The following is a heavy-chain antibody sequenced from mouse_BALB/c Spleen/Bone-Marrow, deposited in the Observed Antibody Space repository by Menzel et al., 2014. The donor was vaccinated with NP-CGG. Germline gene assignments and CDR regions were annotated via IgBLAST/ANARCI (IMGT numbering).Heavy chain of an antibody. CDR2: ISSGGTYT. V-gene: IGHV5-9-3*01. CDR3: ARQGGDYDGTWFAY. Sequence: EVQGVESGGGLVKPGGSLKLSCAASGFTFSTYAMSWVRQTPEKRLEWVATISSGGTYTYFPDSVKGRFTISRDNAKNILYLQMSSLRSEDTAMYYCARQGGDYDGTWFAYWGQGTLVTVSA. CDR1: GFTFSTYA. D-gene: IGHD2-4*01. J-gene: IGHJ3*01.